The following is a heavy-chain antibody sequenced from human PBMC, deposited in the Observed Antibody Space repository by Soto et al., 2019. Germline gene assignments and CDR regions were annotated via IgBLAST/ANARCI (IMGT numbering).Heavy chain of an antibody. J-gene: IGHJ6*02. CDR2: INAYSGDT. CDR3: ARDSLGNVHYYGMDV. D-gene: IGHD2-8*01. V-gene: IGHV1-18*01. CDR1: GYTFTSYG. Sequence: QVQLVQSGAEVTKPGASVRVSCEAFGYTFTSYGINWLRQPPGQGLEWMGWINAYSGDTSFAQKLQGRVTMTTDTSTDTAYMELRSLRFDDTAVYFCARDSLGNVHYYGMDVWGQGTTVTVSS.